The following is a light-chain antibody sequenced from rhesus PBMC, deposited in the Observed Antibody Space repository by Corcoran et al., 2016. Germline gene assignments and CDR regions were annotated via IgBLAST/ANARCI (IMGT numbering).Light chain of an antibody. CDR3: QHGYGTPFT. CDR2: KAS. Sequence: DIQMTQSPSSLSASVGDRVTITCRASENVNNYLNWYQQQPGKAPKLLIYKASTLQSGVTSRFSGSGSGKDYTFTISSLQPEDVATYYCQHGYGTPFTFGPGTKLDIK. CDR1: ENVNNY. J-gene: IGKJ3*01. V-gene: IGKV1-74*01.